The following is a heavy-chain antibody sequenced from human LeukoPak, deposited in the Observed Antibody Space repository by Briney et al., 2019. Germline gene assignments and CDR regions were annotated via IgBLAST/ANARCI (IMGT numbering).Heavy chain of an antibody. Sequence: SETLSLTCTVSGSSISSNTYYWDWIRQPPGKGLECIGSIYYGGSTYYNPSLKSRVIISVDTSKNQFSLKLSSVSAADTAVYYCARAYYYASSAFDIWGQGTMVTVSS. J-gene: IGHJ3*02. V-gene: IGHV4-39*01. CDR3: ARAYYYASSAFDI. CDR2: IYYGGST. D-gene: IGHD3-22*01. CDR1: GSSISSNTYY.